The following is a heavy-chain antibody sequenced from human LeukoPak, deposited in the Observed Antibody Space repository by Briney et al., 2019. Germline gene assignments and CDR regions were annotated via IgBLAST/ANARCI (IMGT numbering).Heavy chain of an antibody. CDR3: ARATIYCGGDCYQGALDI. CDR2: IYHSGST. V-gene: IGHV4-4*02. J-gene: IGHJ3*02. Sequence: SGTLSLTCAVSGGSISSSNWWSWVRQPPGKGLEWIGEIYHSGSTNYNPSLKSRVTISVDTSKNQFSLNLNSVTAADTAVYYCARATIYCGGDCYQGALDIWGQGTMVTVSS. D-gene: IGHD2-21*02. CDR1: GGSISSSNW.